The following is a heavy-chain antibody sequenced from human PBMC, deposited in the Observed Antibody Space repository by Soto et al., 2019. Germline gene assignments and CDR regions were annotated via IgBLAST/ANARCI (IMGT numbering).Heavy chain of an antibody. CDR3: ARGIFGSGTANDY. CDR2: INGDGSGT. D-gene: IGHD3-10*01. V-gene: IGHV3-74*01. CDR1: GFTFSGSW. Sequence: EVQLVESGGGLVQPGGSLRLSCAASGFTFSGSWMHWVRQAPGKGLVWVSRINGDGSGTSYADFVKGRFTISRDDAKNTLFLQMKGLRAEDTAVYYCARGIFGSGTANDYWGQGTLVTVSS. J-gene: IGHJ4*02.